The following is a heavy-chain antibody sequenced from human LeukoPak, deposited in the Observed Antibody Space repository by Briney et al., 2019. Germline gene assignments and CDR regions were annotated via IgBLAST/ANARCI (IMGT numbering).Heavy chain of an antibody. CDR1: GGSFSGYY. CDR2: INHSGST. D-gene: IGHD6-19*01. V-gene: IGHV4-34*01. J-gene: IGHJ4*02. CDR3: AKHLGYCSWWFSFDY. Sequence: SETLSLTCAVYGGSFSGYYWSWIRQPPGKGLEWIGEINHSGSTNYNPSLKSRVTISVDTSKNQFSLKLSSVTAADTAVYYCAKHLGYCSWWFSFDYWGQGTLVAVSS.